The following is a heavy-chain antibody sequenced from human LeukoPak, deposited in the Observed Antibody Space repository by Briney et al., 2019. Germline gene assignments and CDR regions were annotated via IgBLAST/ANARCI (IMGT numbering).Heavy chain of an antibody. CDR1: GFTFTSSA. J-gene: IGHJ5*02. V-gene: IGHV1-58*02. CDR3: AAHYDFWSGYSWFDP. CDR2: IVVGSGNT. Sequence: GTSVKVSCKASGFTFTSSAMQWVRQARGQRLEWIGWIVVGSGNTNYAQKFQERVTITRDMSTSTAYMELSGLRSEDTAVYYCAAHYDFWSGYSWFDPWGQGTLVTVSS. D-gene: IGHD3-3*01.